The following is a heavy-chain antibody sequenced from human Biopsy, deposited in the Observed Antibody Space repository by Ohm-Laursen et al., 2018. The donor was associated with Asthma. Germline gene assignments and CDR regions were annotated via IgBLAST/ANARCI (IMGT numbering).Heavy chain of an antibody. Sequence: SLRLSCSAPGFTFSIYDIHWVRQAPGKGLEWVAVISYDGGNKFCGDSVKGRFTLSRDNSRNTLYLQMNSLRVEDTAIYYCARTHERWTSIQDDALDIWGQGTMVIVSS. J-gene: IGHJ3*02. D-gene: IGHD4-23*01. V-gene: IGHV3-30*03. CDR3: ARTHERWTSIQDDALDI. CDR2: ISYDGGNK. CDR1: GFTFSIYD.